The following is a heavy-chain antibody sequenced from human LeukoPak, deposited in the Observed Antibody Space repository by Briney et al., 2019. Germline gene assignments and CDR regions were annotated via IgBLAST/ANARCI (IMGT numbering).Heavy chain of an antibody. Sequence: GASVKVSCKASGGTFSSYAISWVRQAPGQGLEWMGRIIPILGIANYAQKFQGRVTITADKSTSTAYMELNSLRSEDTAVYYCARLVGDADGVPDYYGMDVWGQGTTVTVSS. CDR3: ARLVGDADGVPDYYGMDV. CDR2: IIPILGIA. D-gene: IGHD1-26*01. CDR1: GGTFSSYA. J-gene: IGHJ6*02. V-gene: IGHV1-69*04.